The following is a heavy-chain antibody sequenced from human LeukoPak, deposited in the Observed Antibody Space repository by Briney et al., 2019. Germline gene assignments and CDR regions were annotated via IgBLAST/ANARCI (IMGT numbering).Heavy chain of an antibody. J-gene: IGHJ3*02. D-gene: IGHD4-23*01. CDR2: IRNDGSNK. CDR3: AKKDLDDGGLDAFDI. Sequence: TGGSLRLSCAASGFTFSSYGMHWVRQAPGKGLEWVAFIRNDGSNKYYADSVKGRFTISRDNSKNTLYLQMNSLRAEDTAVYYCAKKDLDDGGLDAFDIWGQGTMVTVSS. CDR1: GFTFSSYG. V-gene: IGHV3-30*02.